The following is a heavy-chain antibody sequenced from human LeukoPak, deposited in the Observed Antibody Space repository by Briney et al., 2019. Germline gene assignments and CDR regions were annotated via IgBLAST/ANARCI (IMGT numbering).Heavy chain of an antibody. CDR1: GFTFSSYA. D-gene: IGHD6-19*01. CDR3: ARDRRIAVAGTKFYWFDP. Sequence: GGSLRLSCAASGFTFSSYAMHWVRQAPGKGLEWVAVISYDGSNKYYADSVKGRFTISRDNSKNTLYLQMNSLRAEDTAVYYCARDRRIAVAGTKFYWFDPWGQGTLVTVSS. J-gene: IGHJ5*02. V-gene: IGHV3-30*04. CDR2: ISYDGSNK.